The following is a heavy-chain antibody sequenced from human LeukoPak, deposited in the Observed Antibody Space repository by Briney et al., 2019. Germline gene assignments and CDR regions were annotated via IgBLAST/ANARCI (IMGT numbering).Heavy chain of an antibody. CDR3: ARHEWGITNAFDT. CDR2: IYYTGST. D-gene: IGHD1-26*01. V-gene: IGHV4-59*01. Sequence: SETLSLTCTVSGGSISSSYWSWIRQPPGKGLEWIGFIYYTGSTNYSPSLKSRVTISVDTSKNQFSLKLTSVTAADTAVYYCARHEWGITNAFDTWGQGTMVTVSS. CDR1: GGSISSSY. J-gene: IGHJ3*02.